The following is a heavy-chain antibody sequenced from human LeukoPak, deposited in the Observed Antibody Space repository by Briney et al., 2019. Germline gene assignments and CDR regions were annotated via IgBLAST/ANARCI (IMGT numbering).Heavy chain of an antibody. CDR1: GFTFSSYW. CDR2: IKQDGSET. D-gene: IGHD3-10*01. V-gene: IGHV3-7*01. J-gene: IGHJ4*02. CDR3: ARDRGPGSDHYFDY. Sequence: GGSLRLSCAASGFTFSSYWMSWVRQAPGKGLEWVAKIKQDGSETYYVDSVKGRFTISRDNAKNSLYLQMNSLRAEDTAVYYCARDRGPGSDHYFDYWGQGTLVTVSS.